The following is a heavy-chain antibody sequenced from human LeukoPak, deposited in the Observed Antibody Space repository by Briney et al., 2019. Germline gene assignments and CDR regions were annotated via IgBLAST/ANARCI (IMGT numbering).Heavy chain of an antibody. CDR3: ARKPIINNAWYYFDY. J-gene: IGHJ4*02. CDR1: GGSISSGDYY. V-gene: IGHV4-31*03. Sequence: SETLSLTCTVSGGSISSGDYYWSWIRQHPGKGLEWIGYIYYSGSTYYNPSLKSRVTISVDTSKNQFSLKLSSVTAADTAVYYCARKPIINNAWYYFDYWGQGTLVTVSS. CDR2: IYYSGST. D-gene: IGHD1/OR15-1a*01.